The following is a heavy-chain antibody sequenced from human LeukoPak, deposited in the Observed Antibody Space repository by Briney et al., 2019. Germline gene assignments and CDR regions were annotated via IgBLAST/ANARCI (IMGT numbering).Heavy chain of an antibody. J-gene: IGHJ4*02. CDR2: ISYDGSNK. CDR1: GFTFSSYG. Sequence: GSLRLSCAASGFTFSSYGMHWVRQAPGKGLEWVAVISYDGSNKYYADSVKGRFTISRDNSKNTLYLQMNSLRAEDTAVYYCVKDDLILGGRYHFDYWGQGTLVTVSS. CDR3: VKDDLILGGRYHFDY. V-gene: IGHV3-30*18. D-gene: IGHD1-26*01.